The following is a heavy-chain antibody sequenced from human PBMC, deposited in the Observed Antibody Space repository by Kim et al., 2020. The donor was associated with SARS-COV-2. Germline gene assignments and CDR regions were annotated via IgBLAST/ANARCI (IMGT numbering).Heavy chain of an antibody. Sequence: YAQKFQGRVTMTRDTSISTAYMELSRLRSDDTAVYYCARVNSGSYYGMDVWGQGTTVTVSS. V-gene: IGHV1-2*02. CDR3: ARVNSGSYYGMDV. J-gene: IGHJ6*02. D-gene: IGHD1-26*01.